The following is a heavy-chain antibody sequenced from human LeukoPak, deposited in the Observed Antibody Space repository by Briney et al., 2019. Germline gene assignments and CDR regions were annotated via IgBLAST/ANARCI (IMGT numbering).Heavy chain of an antibody. CDR1: GGSFSGYY. Sequence: SETLSLTCAVYGGSFSGYYWSWIRQPPGKGLEWIGEINHSGSTNYNPSLKSRVTISVDTSKNQFSLKLSSVTAADTAVYYCARVKAVAGSLLFDPWGQGTLVTVSS. CDR2: INHSGST. J-gene: IGHJ5*02. CDR3: ARVKAVAGSLLFDP. D-gene: IGHD6-19*01. V-gene: IGHV4-34*01.